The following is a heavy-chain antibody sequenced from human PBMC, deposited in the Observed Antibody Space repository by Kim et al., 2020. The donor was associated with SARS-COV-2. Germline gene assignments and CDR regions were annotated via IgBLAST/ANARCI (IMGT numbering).Heavy chain of an antibody. J-gene: IGHJ5*01. D-gene: IGHD3-16*01. V-gene: IGHV3-23*01. CDR2: ISGNGDNT. CDR1: GFTFSTYG. CDR3: SKDVVMPADS. Sequence: GGSLRLSCAASGFTFSTYGMSWVRQAPGKGLEWVSRISGNGDNTSYADSVTGRFTISRDNSKNTLYLHMNSLRDEDTAVYYCSKDVVMPADSW.